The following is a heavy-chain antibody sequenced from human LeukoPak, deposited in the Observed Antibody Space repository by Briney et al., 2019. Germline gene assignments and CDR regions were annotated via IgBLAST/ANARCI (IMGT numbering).Heavy chain of an antibody. D-gene: IGHD3-10*01. CDR2: ISGSGGRT. CDR3: AKKGGSGSLDY. Sequence: GGSLRLSCAASGFTFSSYAMSWVRQAPGKGLEWVSAISGSGGRTYYADSVKGRFTISRDNSKNTLYLQMNSLRAEDAAVYYCAKKGGSGSLDYWGQGTLVTVSS. J-gene: IGHJ4*02. CDR1: GFTFSSYA. V-gene: IGHV3-23*01.